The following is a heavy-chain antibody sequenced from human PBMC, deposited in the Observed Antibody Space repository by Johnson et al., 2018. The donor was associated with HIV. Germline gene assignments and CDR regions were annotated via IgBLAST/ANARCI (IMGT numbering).Heavy chain of an antibody. V-gene: IGHV3-30*02. D-gene: IGHD6-13*01. Sequence: QVQLVESGGGLVKPGGSLRLSCAASGFTFSNAWMNWVRQAPGQGLEWVAFIRYDGSNTNYADSVKGRFTISRDNSKNTLYLQMNSLRAEDTSVYYCAKDLLSSSWFHDAFDIWGQGTMVTVSS. CDR2: IRYDGSNT. CDR3: AKDLLSSSWFHDAFDI. J-gene: IGHJ3*02. CDR1: GFTFSNAW.